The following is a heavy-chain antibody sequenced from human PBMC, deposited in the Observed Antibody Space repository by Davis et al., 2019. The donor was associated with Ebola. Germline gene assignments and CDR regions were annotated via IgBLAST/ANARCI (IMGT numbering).Heavy chain of an antibody. J-gene: IGHJ4*02. D-gene: IGHD1-26*01. Sequence: LKISCAASGFTFSNYNMNWVRRAPGKGLEWVSSISTTSSSIYYADSVKGRFTVSRDNAKNSLYLQLNSLRAEDTAVYFCSRGATDFDFWGQGTLVTVSS. V-gene: IGHV3-21*01. CDR1: GFTFSNYN. CDR3: SRGATDFDF. CDR2: ISTTSSSI.